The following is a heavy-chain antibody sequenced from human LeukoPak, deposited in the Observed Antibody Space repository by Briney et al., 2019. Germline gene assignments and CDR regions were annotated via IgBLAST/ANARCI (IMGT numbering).Heavy chain of an antibody. CDR3: ATERKKYYFDY. D-gene: IGHD1-14*01. CDR1: GGSISSSSYY. J-gene: IGHJ4*02. CDR2: IYYSGST. Sequence: SETLSLTCTVSGGSISSSSYYWGWIRQPPGKGLEWIGSIYYSGSTYYNPSLKSRVTISVDTSKNQFSLKLSSVTAADTAVYYCATERKKYYFDYWGQGTLVTVSS. V-gene: IGHV4-39*07.